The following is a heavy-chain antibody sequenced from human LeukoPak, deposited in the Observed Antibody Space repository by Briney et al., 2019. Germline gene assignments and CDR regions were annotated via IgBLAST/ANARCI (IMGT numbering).Heavy chain of an antibody. V-gene: IGHV3-72*01. CDR2: SRDKANSYTT. CDR1: GIICSDHY. CDR3: TTDDTSLGDY. Sequence: GGSLRLSCAGSGIICSDHYMDWVRQAPGKGLEWVGRSRDKANSYTTEYAASVKGRFTISRDDSKNSLYLQMNSLKTEDTAVYYCTTDDTSLGDYWGQGTLVTVSS. J-gene: IGHJ4*02. D-gene: IGHD7-27*01.